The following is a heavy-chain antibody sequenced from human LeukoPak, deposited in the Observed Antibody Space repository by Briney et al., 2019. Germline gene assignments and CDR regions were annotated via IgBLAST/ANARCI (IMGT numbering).Heavy chain of an antibody. CDR2: INPNSGGT. CDR3: ARDKMKWFGELLNDY. CDR1: GYTFTGYY. V-gene: IGHV1-2*04. Sequence: ASVKVSCTASGYTFTGYYMHWVRQAPGQGLEWMGWINPNSGGTNYAQKFQGWVTMTRDTSISTAYMELSSLRSDDTAVYYCARDKMKWFGELLNDYWGQGTLVTVSS. D-gene: IGHD3-10*01. J-gene: IGHJ4*02.